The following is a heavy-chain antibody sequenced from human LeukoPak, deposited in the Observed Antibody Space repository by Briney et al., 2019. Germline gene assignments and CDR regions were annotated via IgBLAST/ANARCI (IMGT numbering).Heavy chain of an antibody. CDR1: GYTLTELS. D-gene: IGHD6-13*01. CDR2: FYAEDGET. Sequence: ASVKVSCKVSGYTLTELSMHWVRQAPGKGLEWMGGFYAEDGETIYAQKFQGRVTMTEDTSTDTAYMELSSMRSEDTAVYYCATLRSYWYSSSWYVAFDIWGQGTMVTVSS. V-gene: IGHV1-24*01. J-gene: IGHJ3*02. CDR3: ATLRSYWYSSSWYVAFDI.